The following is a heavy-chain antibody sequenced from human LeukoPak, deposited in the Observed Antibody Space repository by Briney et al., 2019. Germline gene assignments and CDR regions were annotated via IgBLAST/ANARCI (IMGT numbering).Heavy chain of an antibody. D-gene: IGHD3-10*01. CDR3: ARDHMVRGSNWFDP. CDR2: INPNSGGT. CDR1: GYTFTGYY. Sequence: ASVKVSCKASGYTFTGYYMHWVRQAPGQGLEWMGWINPNSGGTNYAQKFQGRVTMTRDTSISTAYMELSRLRSDDTAVYYCARDHMVRGSNWFDPWGQGTLVTVSS. V-gene: IGHV1-2*02. J-gene: IGHJ5*02.